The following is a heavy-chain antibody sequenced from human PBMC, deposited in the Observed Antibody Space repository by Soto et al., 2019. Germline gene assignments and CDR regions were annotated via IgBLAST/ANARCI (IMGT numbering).Heavy chain of an antibody. CDR1: GFTFSSYG. V-gene: IGHV3-30*18. Sequence: SLILSCAASGFTFSSYGMHWVRQAPGKGLEWVAVISYDGSNKYYADSVKGRFTISRDNSKNTLYLQMNSLRAEDTAVYYCEKPTYYYDSSGAFDYWGQGTLVTVSS. CDR2: ISYDGSNK. CDR3: EKPTYYYDSSGAFDY. D-gene: IGHD3-22*01. J-gene: IGHJ4*02.